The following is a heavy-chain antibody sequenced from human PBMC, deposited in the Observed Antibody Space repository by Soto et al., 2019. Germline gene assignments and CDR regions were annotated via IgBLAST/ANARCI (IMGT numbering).Heavy chain of an antibody. Sequence: ASVKVSCKASGYTFTSFGISWVRPAPGQGLEWVGWISAHNGDTRDAQNLQGRITMTTDTFTNTAYMELTSLTSDDTAVYYCARDWSRYYDSSGLMWFYWGQGTLVTVS. CDR3: ARDWSRYYDSSGLMWFY. J-gene: IGHJ4*02. V-gene: IGHV1-18*01. CDR2: ISAHNGDT. CDR1: GYTFTSFG. D-gene: IGHD3-22*01.